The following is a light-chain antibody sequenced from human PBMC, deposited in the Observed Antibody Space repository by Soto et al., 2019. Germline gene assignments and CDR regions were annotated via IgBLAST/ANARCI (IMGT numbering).Light chain of an antibody. CDR2: AAS. CDR3: QQSYSTPYT. V-gene: IGKV1-39*01. Sequence: DIQMTQSPSSLSASVGDRVTITCRASQSISSYLNWYQQKPGKAPKLLIYAASSLQSGVPSRFSGSGSWTDFTLTISCLQPEDFATDDGQQSYSTPYTFGQGTKLEIK. J-gene: IGKJ2*01. CDR1: QSISSY.